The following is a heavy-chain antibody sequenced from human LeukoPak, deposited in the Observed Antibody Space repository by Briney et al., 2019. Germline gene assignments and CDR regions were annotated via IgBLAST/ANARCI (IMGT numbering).Heavy chain of an antibody. J-gene: IGHJ4*02. D-gene: IGHD6-19*01. CDR1: GFTFSPYS. CDR2: ISSSGGTK. CDR3: ARDREYSSGWFGPHFDY. V-gene: IGHV3-48*01. Sequence: GGSLRLSCAASGFTFSPYSLNWVRQAPGKGLEWVSYISSSGGTKYYADSVKGRFTISRDNAKNSLYLQMNSLRAEGTAVYYCARDREYSSGWFGPHFDYWGQGTLVTVSS.